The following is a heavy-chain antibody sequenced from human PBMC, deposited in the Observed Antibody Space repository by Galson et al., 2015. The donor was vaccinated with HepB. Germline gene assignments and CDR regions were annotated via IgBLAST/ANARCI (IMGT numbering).Heavy chain of an antibody. D-gene: IGHD3-22*01. Sequence: SLRLSCAASGFAFSNYVMSWVRQAPGKGLEWVSSISASGDDTYYADPVKGRFTISRDKSKNTLNVQMNSLRADDTAVYYCAAGYYYGDLGRDWAQGTLVIVSS. J-gene: IGHJ4*02. V-gene: IGHV3-23*01. CDR1: GFAFSNYV. CDR3: AAGYYYGDLGRD. CDR2: ISASGDDT.